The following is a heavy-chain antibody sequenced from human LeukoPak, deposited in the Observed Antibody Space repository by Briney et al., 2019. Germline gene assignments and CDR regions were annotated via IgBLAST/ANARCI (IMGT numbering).Heavy chain of an antibody. V-gene: IGHV4-61*02. J-gene: IGHJ3*02. CDR2: IYTSGST. CDR3: ARDMAIFGVVTLDAFDI. D-gene: IGHD3-3*01. Sequence: PSETLSLTCTVSGGSISSGSYYWSWIRQPAGKGLEWIGRIYTSGSTNYNPSLKSRVTISVDTSKNQFSLKLSSVTAADTAVYYCARDMAIFGVVTLDAFDIWGQGTMVTVSS. CDR1: GGSISSGSYY.